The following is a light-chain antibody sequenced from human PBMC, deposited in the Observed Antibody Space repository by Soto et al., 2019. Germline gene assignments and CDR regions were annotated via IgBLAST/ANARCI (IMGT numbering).Light chain of an antibody. Sequence: SYELTQPPSVSVAPGKTATITCGGNNIGSESVHWYQQRPGQAPVLVISYDSDRPSGIPERFSGSNSGNTATLTISRVEAGDEADYYCQVWDTNVVFGGGTKSPS. CDR3: QVWDTNVV. CDR2: YDS. V-gene: IGLV3-21*04. CDR1: NIGSES. J-gene: IGLJ2*01.